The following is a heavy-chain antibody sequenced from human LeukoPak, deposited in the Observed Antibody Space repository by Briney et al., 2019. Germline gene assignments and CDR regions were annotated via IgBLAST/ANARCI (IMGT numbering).Heavy chain of an antibody. Sequence: SETLSLTCTVSGGSISSCYWSWIRQPPGKGLEWIGYIYYSGSTNYNPSLKSRVTISVDTSKNQFSLKLSSVTAADTAVYYCASSSVRYYYDSSGYSSYYYYGMDVWGQGTTVTVSS. CDR1: GGSISSCY. V-gene: IGHV4-59*08. D-gene: IGHD3-22*01. J-gene: IGHJ6*02. CDR3: ASSSVRYYYDSSGYSSYYYYGMDV. CDR2: IYYSGST.